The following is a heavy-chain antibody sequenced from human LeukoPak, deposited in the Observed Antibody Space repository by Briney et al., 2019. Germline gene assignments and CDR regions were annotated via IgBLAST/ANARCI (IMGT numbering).Heavy chain of an antibody. V-gene: IGHV3-9*01. CDR3: TRDLMDYDVSTGLHHYYMDV. CDR1: GFTFDDHA. D-gene: IGHD3-9*01. J-gene: IGHJ6*02. Sequence: GGSLRLSCAASGFTFDDHAMHWVRQVPGKGLEWVSGISKKSHDKGYGDSVKGRFTISRDNAENSLDLQMNSLRVEDTAVYYCTRDLMDYDVSTGLHHYYMDVWGQGTTVTVSS. CDR2: ISKKSHDK.